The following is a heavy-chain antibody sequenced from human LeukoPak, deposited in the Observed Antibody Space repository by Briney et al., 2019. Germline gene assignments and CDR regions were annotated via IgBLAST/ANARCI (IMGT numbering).Heavy chain of an antibody. D-gene: IGHD3-22*01. V-gene: IGHV3-30-3*01. Sequence: GGSLRLSCAASGFTFSSYAMHWVRQAPGKGLEWEAVISFDGNNKYYADSVKGRFTISRDNSKNTLYLQMNSLRAEDTAVYYCASLQRSMIVGWGQGTLVTVSS. CDR1: GFTFSSYA. CDR3: ASLQRSMIVG. CDR2: ISFDGNNK. J-gene: IGHJ4*02.